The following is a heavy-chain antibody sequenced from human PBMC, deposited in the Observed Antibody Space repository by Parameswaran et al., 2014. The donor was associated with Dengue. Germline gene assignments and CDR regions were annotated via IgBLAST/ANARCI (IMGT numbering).Heavy chain of an antibody. V-gene: IGHV3-48*03. J-gene: IGHJ4*02. CDR3: ARDALTPDYGVCDY. Sequence: WIRQPPGKGLEWVSYISSSGSIIYYADSVKGRFTISRDNAKNSLYLQMNSLRAEDTALYYCARDALTPDYGVCDYWGQGTLVTVSS. D-gene: IGHD4-17*01. CDR2: ISSSGSII.